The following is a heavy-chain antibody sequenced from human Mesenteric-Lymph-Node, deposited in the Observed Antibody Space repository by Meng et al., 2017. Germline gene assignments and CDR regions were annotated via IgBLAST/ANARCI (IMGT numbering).Heavy chain of an antibody. D-gene: IGHD7-27*01. V-gene: IGHV4-31*03. CDR2: IYYSGST. CDR3: ASPLGILGIVDL. CDR1: GCSIRSGGYD. J-gene: IGHJ2*01. Sequence: QLQEHGPGLVKPPQALSLTCTVSGCSIRSGGYDWSWIRQHPGKGLEWIGYIYYSGSTYYNPSLKSRVTISVDTSKNQFSLKLSSVTAADTAVYYCASPLGILGIVDLWGRGTLVTVSS.